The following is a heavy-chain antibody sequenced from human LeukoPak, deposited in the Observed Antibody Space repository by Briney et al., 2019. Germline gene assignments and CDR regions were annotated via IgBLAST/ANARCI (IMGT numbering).Heavy chain of an antibody. CDR3: AKDMVRGYYFDC. J-gene: IGHJ4*02. CDR2: INSDGSST. V-gene: IGHV3-74*01. Sequence: PGGSLRLSCAASGFASSSYWMHWVRQAPGKGLVWVSRINSDGSSTSYADSVKGRFTVSRDNSKNTLYLQMNSLRAEDTAVYFCAKDMVRGYYFDCWGQGTLITVSS. D-gene: IGHD3-10*01. CDR1: GFASSSYW.